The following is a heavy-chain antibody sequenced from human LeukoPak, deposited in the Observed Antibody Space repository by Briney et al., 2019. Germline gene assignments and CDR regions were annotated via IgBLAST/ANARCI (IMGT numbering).Heavy chain of an antibody. V-gene: IGHV5-51*01. Sequence: GESLKISCKGSGDSFTTYWIGWVRQMSGKGLEWMGIIYLGDSDIRYSPSFQGQVTISADKSINTAYLQWSSLKASDTAMYYCVRHRNWNYDYWGQGTLVTVSS. CDR1: GDSFTTYW. CDR2: IYLGDSDI. J-gene: IGHJ4*02. D-gene: IGHD1-1*01. CDR3: VRHRNWNYDY.